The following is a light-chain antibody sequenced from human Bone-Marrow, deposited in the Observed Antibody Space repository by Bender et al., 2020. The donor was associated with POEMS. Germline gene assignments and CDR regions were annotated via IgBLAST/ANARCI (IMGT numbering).Light chain of an antibody. Sequence: QSVLTQPPSASGTPGQRVTISCSGGSSNIGAHAVNWYQHLPGTAPKLLIYSSHRRPSEVPDRFSGSRSGTSASLAISVLQSEDEADYYCAGGGGSLNGWVFGGGTKLAVL. CDR2: SSH. CDR1: SSNIGAHA. CDR3: AGGGGSLNGWV. V-gene: IGLV1-44*01. J-gene: IGLJ3*02.